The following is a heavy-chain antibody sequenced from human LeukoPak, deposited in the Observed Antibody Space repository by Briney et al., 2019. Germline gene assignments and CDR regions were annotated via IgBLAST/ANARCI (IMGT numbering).Heavy chain of an antibody. J-gene: IGHJ5*02. D-gene: IGHD1-7*01. CDR1: GFTVNSNY. Sequence: GGSLRLSCAASGFTVNSNYMNWVRQAPGKGLEWVSVLYSDGRTYYADSVKGRFTISRDTSKNTLYLQMNNLRAEDTAVYYCARGVTGTTNWFDPWGQGTLVTVSS. V-gene: IGHV3-53*01. CDR2: LYSDGRT. CDR3: ARGVTGTTNWFDP.